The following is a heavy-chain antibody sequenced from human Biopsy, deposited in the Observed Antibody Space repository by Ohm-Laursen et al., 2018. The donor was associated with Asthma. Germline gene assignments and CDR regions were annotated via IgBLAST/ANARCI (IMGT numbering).Heavy chain of an antibody. CDR2: INGKSNSI. D-gene: IGHD6-19*01. Sequence: SLRLSCAASGFTFSDYYMSWIRQAPGKGLEWISNINGKSNSIEYADSVKGRFSISRDNAKNSLYLQMNSLRAEDTAVYYCARDSYSSGLYDDFESWGRGTLVTVSS. J-gene: IGHJ4*02. CDR3: ARDSYSSGLYDDFES. CDR1: GFTFSDYY. V-gene: IGHV3-11*01.